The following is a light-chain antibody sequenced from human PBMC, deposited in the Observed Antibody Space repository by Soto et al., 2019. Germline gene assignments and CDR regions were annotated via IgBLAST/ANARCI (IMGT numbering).Light chain of an antibody. CDR2: GAS. CDR1: QSVSSSS. V-gene: IGKV3-20*01. CDR3: QQYGSSPT. Sequence: EIVLTHSPGSLSLSPGDRSTLSCRASQSVSSSSLAWYQQKPGQAPRLLIFGASSRATGIPDRFSGSGSGTDFTLTISRLEPEDFAVYSCQQYGSSPTFGGGTKVDIK. J-gene: IGKJ4*01.